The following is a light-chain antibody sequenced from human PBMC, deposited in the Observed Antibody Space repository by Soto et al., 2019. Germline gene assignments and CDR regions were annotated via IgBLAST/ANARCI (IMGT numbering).Light chain of an antibody. CDR1: QSISSN. CDR2: AAP. V-gene: IGKV1-39*01. Sequence: DIEMTQSPSSLSASVGDRVTITCRASQSISSNLNWYQQKPGNAPNLLIYAAPTLQSGVPSRFSAYGSETDFTLTISNLQTEDYATYYCQQSYTTPRTFDQGTKVVVK. J-gene: IGKJ1*01. CDR3: QQSYTTPRT.